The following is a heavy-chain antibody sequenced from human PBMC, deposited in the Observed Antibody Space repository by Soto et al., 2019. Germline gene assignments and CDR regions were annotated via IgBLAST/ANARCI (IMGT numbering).Heavy chain of an antibody. V-gene: IGHV3-33*01. CDR1: GFTFSSYG. CDR2: IWYDGSYK. Sequence: QVQLVASGRGVVQPGRSLRLSCAASGFTFSSYGMHWVRQAPGKGLECVAVIWYDGSYKYYAASVKGRFTISRDNSKNTVYLGMNTLSDEDTAVYYGARERGGWYFDLWGRGTLVTLSS. J-gene: IGHJ2*01. CDR3: ARERGGWYFDL. D-gene: IGHD2-15*01.